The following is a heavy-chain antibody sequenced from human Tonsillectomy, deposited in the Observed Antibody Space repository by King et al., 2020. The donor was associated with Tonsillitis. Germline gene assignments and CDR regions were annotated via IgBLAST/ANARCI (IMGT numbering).Heavy chain of an antibody. CDR3: ARDVPASGTKFDP. J-gene: IGHJ5*02. V-gene: IGHV4-61*02. CDR1: GGSISSGNYY. Sequence: LQLQESGPGLVRPSQTLSLTCTVSGGSISSGNYYWSWIRQPAVNGLEWIGRIDSSGCTAYNPSLKSRITISVDTSKNLFSLRLTSVTAADTAVYYCARDVPASGTKFDPWGQGTLVTVSS. D-gene: IGHD2-8*01. CDR2: IDSSGCT.